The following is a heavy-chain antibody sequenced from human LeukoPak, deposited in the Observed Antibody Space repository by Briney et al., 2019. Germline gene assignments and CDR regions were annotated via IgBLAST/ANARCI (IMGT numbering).Heavy chain of an antibody. J-gene: IGHJ4*02. CDR2: IKQDGSEK. CDR1: GFTFNTYW. Sequence: PGGSLRLSCAASGFTFNTYWMTWVRQAPGKGLEWVANIKQDGSEKNYVGSVKGRFTISRDNAKNSLYLQMNTLRADDTAVYYCAREMIVEIDYWGQGTLVTVSS. V-gene: IGHV3-7*01. CDR3: AREMIVEIDY. D-gene: IGHD3-22*01.